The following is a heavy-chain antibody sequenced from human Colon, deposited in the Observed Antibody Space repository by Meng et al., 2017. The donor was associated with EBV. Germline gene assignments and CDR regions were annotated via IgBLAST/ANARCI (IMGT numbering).Heavy chain of an antibody. D-gene: IGHD2-2*03. V-gene: IGHV4-34*02. CDR3: ARTFGYCSNNNCPRTLGY. J-gene: IGHJ4*02. CDR1: GWSLSGYY. CDR2: INHSGSA. Sequence: QVRRPPWGAVLLKPSETLFLTCGVSGWSLSGYYWSWIRHFPGRTLEFIGDINHSGSANYNPSLRSRVTISVDTSKNQIFLNLHSVTAADTAVYHCARTFGYCSNNNCPRTLGYWGQGTLVTVSS.